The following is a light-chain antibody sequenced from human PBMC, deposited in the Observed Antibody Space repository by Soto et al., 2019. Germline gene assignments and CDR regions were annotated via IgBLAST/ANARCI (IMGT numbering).Light chain of an antibody. V-gene: IGKV3-20*01. CDR2: GAS. J-gene: IGKJ1*01. Sequence: EILLTQSPGTLSLSPGERGTLSCRASQSVSNNYLAWYQQKPGQAPGLLIYGASNRATGIPDRFSGSGSGTDFTLTISRLEPEDFAVYYCQQYGTSGTFGQGTKVDIK. CDR1: QSVSNNY. CDR3: QQYGTSGT.